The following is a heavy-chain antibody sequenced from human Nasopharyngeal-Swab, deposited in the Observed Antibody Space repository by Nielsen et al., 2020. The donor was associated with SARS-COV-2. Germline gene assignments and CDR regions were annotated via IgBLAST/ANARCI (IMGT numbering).Heavy chain of an antibody. V-gene: IGHV3-53*01. J-gene: IGHJ4*02. CDR1: GFTVSSNY. D-gene: IGHD6-13*01. CDR2: IYSGGST. CDR3: ARIISSGWYWGEWYFDY. Sequence: GESLKISCAASGFTVSSNYMSWVRQAPGKGLEWVSVIYSGGSTYYADSVKGRFTISRDNSKNTLYLQMNSLRAEDTAVYYCARIISSGWYWGEWYFDYWGQGTLVTVSS.